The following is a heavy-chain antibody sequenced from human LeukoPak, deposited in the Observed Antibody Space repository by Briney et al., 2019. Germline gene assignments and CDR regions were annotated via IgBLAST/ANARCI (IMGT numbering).Heavy chain of an antibody. D-gene: IGHD3-3*01. CDR2: IYYSGST. J-gene: IGHJ6*03. V-gene: IGHV4-39*01. CDR3: ARQGDTIFGVVEYYYYYYMDV. CDR1: GGSISSSSYY. Sequence: SETLPLTCTVSGGSISSSSYYWGWIRQPPGKGLEWIGSIYYSGSTYYNPSLKSRVTISVDTSKNQFSLKLSSVTAADTAVYYCARQGDTIFGVVEYYYYYYMDVWGKGTTVTVSS.